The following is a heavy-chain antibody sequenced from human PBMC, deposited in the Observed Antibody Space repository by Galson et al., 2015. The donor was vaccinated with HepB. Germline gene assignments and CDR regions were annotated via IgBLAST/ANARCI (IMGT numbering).Heavy chain of an antibody. CDR3: ARAEYSGYATDNDAFDI. V-gene: IGHV1-18*01. CDR1: GYTYTSYG. J-gene: IGHJ3*02. D-gene: IGHD5-12*01. CDR2: ISANNGNT. Sequence: SVKVSCKASGYTYTSYGISWVRQAPGQGLEWMGWISANNGNTIYAQKLQGRVTMTTDTSTSTAYMELRSLRSDDTAVYYCARAEYSGYATDNDAFDIWGRGTMVTVSS.